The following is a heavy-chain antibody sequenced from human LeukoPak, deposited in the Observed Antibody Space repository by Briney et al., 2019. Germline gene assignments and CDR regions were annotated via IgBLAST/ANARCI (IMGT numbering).Heavy chain of an antibody. CDR2: ISSSSSYI. Sequence: GGSLRLSCAASGFTFSSYSMNWVRQAPGKGLEWVSSISSSSSYIYYAHSVKGRFTISRDNAKNSLYLQMNSLRAEDTAVYYCARDLSVGLRPDLWGQGTLVTVSS. V-gene: IGHV3-21*01. CDR3: ARDLSVGLRPDL. D-gene: IGHD4-17*01. CDR1: GFTFSSYS. J-gene: IGHJ5*02.